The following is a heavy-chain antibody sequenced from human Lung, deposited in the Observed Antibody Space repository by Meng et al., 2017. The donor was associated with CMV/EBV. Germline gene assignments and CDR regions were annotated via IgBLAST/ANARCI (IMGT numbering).Heavy chain of an antibody. CDR3: ATDHGLLDY. Sequence: GESLKISCVASGLSFSAYYMSWMRQAPGKGLQCVSYIDGCGDIIKYADSVKGRFTISGDNAKNSLYLQMNSLRAEDTAVYYCATDHGLLDYWGQGTLVTVSS. CDR1: GLSFSAYY. V-gene: IGHV3-11*01. J-gene: IGHJ4*02. D-gene: IGHD5-18*01. CDR2: IDGCGDII.